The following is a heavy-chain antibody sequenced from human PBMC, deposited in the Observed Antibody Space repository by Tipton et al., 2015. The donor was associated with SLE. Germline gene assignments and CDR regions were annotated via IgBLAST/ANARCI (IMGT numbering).Heavy chain of an antibody. CDR1: GGSISSHC. CDR2: ISYSGST. D-gene: IGHD3-10*01. CDR3: ARVTLRFGELFMYHPLDL. V-gene: IGHV4-59*11. Sequence: TLSLTCTVSGGSISSHCWSWIRQPPGKGLERIGYISYSGSTTYNPSLKSRTTISVDTSRNQFSLNLTSVTAADTAMYYCARVTLRFGELFMYHPLDLWGQGTMVTVSS. J-gene: IGHJ3*01.